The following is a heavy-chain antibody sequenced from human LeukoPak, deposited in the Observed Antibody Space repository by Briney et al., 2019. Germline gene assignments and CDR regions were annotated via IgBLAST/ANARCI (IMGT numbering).Heavy chain of an antibody. D-gene: IGHD6-19*01. CDR3: TPIAVAAAFDP. CDR2: IRSKANSYAT. J-gene: IGHJ5*02. V-gene: IGHV3-73*01. CDR1: GFTVSSNY. Sequence: PGGSLRLSCAASGFTVSSNYMSWVRQASGKGLEWVGRIRSKANSYATAYAASVKGRFTISRDDSKNTAYLQMNSLKTEDTAVYYCTPIAVAAAFDPWGQGTLVTVSS.